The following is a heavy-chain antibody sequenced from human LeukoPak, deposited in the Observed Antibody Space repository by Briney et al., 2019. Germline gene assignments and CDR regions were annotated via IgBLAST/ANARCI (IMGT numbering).Heavy chain of an antibody. J-gene: IGHJ4*02. CDR1: RFTFSSYS. V-gene: IGHV3-48*01. Sequence: GGSLRLSCAASRFTFSSYSMNWVRQAPGKGLEWVSYISSSSSTIYYADSVKGRFTISRDNAKNSLYLQMNSLRAEDTAMYYCAKDPSLRYFDWLLPFDYWGQGTLVTVSS. CDR2: ISSSSSTI. D-gene: IGHD3-9*01. CDR3: AKDPSLRYFDWLLPFDY.